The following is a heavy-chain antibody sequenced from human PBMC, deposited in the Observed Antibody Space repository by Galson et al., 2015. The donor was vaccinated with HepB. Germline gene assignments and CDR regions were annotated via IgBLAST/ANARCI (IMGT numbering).Heavy chain of an antibody. V-gene: IGHV4-4*02. CDR1: GGSVNSYNW. Sequence: ETLSLTCAVSGGSVNSYNWWSWVRQPPGKGLEWVGEVFQSGSTNYNPSLKSRVTILLDKSRNQFFLNLKSVTAADTAIYYCASLGYCSGADCYSTYWSQGTLVTVSS. D-gene: IGHD2-21*02. J-gene: IGHJ4*02. CDR2: VFQSGST. CDR3: ASLGYCSGADCYSTY.